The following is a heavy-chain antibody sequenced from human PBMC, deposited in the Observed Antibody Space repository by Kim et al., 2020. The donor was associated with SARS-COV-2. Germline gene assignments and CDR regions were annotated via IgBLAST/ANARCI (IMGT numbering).Heavy chain of an antibody. D-gene: IGHD3-3*01. CDR3: TKDLNWTPRAGFEN. Sequence: GGSLRLSCVVSEFIFGDYAMSWVRQAPGKGLEWVSGIGGSGDIIYYSDSVKGRFTISRDNSKNTLNLQMNSLRPEDTAIYYCTKDLNWTPRAGFENWGQGTLVTVSS. V-gene: IGHV3-23*01. CDR2: IGGSGDII. CDR1: EFIFGDYA. J-gene: IGHJ4*02.